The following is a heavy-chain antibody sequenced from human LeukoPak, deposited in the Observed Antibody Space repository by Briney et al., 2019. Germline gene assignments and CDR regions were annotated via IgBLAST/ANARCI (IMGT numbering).Heavy chain of an antibody. D-gene: IGHD3-10*01. CDR2: IIPIFGTA. V-gene: IGHV1-69*05. Sequence: PVKVSCKASGGTFSSYAISWVRQAPGQGLEWMGGIIPIFGTANYAQKFQGRVTIATDESTSTAYMELSSLRSEDTAVYYCARERYGSGSYTLAFRRRNHDAFDIWGQGTMVTVSS. CDR1: GGTFSSYA. J-gene: IGHJ3*02. CDR3: ARERYGSGSYTLAFRRRNHDAFDI.